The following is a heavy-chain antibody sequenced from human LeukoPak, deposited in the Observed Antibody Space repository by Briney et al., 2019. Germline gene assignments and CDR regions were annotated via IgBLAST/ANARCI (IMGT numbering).Heavy chain of an antibody. J-gene: IGHJ5*02. V-gene: IGHV4-30-4*08. CDR2: IYYNGST. CDR3: ARTSLGGAWFDP. CDR1: GGSISSGDYY. Sequence: SETLSLTCTVSGGSISSGDYYWSWIRQPPVKGMEGIGYIYYNGSTYYNPSLKSRVTISVDTSKNQFSLKLSSVTAADTAVYYCARTSLGGAWFDPWGQGTLVTVSS. D-gene: IGHD3-10*01.